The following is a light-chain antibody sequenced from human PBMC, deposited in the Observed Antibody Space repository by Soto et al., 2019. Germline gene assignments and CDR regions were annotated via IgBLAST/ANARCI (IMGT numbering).Light chain of an antibody. J-gene: IGKJ4*01. Sequence: DIQMTQSPSSLSASVGDRVTITCQASQDIANYLNWYQQKAGRAPKFLIYDASNLETGVPSRFSGSGSGTDFTLTISSLQPEDIATYYCQQYDNLPLTFGGGTRWISN. CDR1: QDIANY. CDR3: QQYDNLPLT. CDR2: DAS. V-gene: IGKV1-33*01.